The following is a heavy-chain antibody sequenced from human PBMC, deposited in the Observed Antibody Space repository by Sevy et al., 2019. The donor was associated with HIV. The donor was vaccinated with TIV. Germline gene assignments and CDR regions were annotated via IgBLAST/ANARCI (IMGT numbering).Heavy chain of an antibody. V-gene: IGHV3-21*01. D-gene: IGHD3-22*01. CDR1: GFTFSSYS. J-gene: IGHJ3*02. CDR3: ARDATTMDYYDSSGYYTLDAFDI. CDR2: ISSSSSYI. Sequence: GGSLRLSCAASGFTFSSYSMNWVRQAPGKGLEWVSSISSSSSYIYYADSVKGRFTISRDNAKNSLYLQMNSLRAEDTAVYYCARDATTMDYYDSSGYYTLDAFDIWGQGTMVTVSS.